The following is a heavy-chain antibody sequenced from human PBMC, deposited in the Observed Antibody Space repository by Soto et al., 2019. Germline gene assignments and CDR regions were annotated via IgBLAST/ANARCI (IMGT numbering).Heavy chain of an antibody. CDR1: GGSISSYY. V-gene: IGHV4-4*07. J-gene: IGHJ6*02. Sequence: PSEALSLTCTVSGGSISSYYWSWIRQPAGKGLEWIGRIYTSGRTNYNPSLKSRVTMSVDTSKNQFSLKLSSVTAADTAVYYCAGDVSSVRARTYYDFWSGYYYGMDVWGQGTTVTVSS. CDR3: AGDVSSVRARTYYDFWSGYYYGMDV. D-gene: IGHD3-3*01. CDR2: IYTSGRT.